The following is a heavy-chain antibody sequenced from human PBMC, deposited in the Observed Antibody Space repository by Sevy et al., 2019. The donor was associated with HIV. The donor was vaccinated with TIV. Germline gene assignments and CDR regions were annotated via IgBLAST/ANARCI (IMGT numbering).Heavy chain of an antibody. CDR2: IYSGGST. CDR1: GFTVSSNY. CDR3: ARDSFSGGYYGSGSSGALDALDI. D-gene: IGHD3-10*01. V-gene: IGHV3-66*01. Sequence: GGSLILSCAASGFTVSSNYMSWVRQAPGKGLEWVSVIYSGGSTYYAYSVKARFTISRDNSKNTLYLQMNSLRAADTAVYYCARDSFSGGYYGSGSSGALDALDIWGKGTMVTVSS. J-gene: IGHJ3*02.